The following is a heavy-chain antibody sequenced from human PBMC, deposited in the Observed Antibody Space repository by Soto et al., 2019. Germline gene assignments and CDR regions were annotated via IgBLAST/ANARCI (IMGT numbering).Heavy chain of an antibody. D-gene: IGHD1-26*01. J-gene: IGHJ6*03. V-gene: IGHV3-9*01. CDR2: ISWNSGSI. Sequence: EVQLVESGGGLVQPGRSPRLSCAASGFTFDDYAMHWVRQAPGKGLEWVSGISWNSGSIGYADSVKGRFTISRDNAKNSLYLQMNSLRAEDTALYYCAKDRNYRGGYYYYMDVWGKGTTVTVSS. CDR1: GFTFDDYA. CDR3: AKDRNYRGGYYYYMDV.